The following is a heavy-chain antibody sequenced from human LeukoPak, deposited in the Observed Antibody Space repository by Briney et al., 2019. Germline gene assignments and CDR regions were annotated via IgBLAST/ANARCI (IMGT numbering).Heavy chain of an antibody. J-gene: IGHJ6*03. Sequence: SETLSLTCTVSGYSISSGYFWGWIRRPPGKGLEWIGSFYHSGITYYNPSLKSRVTISVDTSKNQFSLKLRSVTAADTAMYYCARTTEGYCSSASCFGFSYSYYMDVWGKGTTVTISS. V-gene: IGHV4-38-2*02. CDR1: GYSISSGYF. CDR2: FYHSGIT. D-gene: IGHD2-2*01. CDR3: ARTTEGYCSSASCFGFSYSYYMDV.